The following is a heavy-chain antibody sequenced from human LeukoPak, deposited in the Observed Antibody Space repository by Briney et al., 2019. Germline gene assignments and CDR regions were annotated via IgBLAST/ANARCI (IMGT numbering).Heavy chain of an antibody. CDR2: MYHSGST. CDR1: GASISTPDQY. CDR3: ARVGGITIFGVVIDWFDP. D-gene: IGHD3-3*01. V-gene: IGHV4-39*07. Sequence: SETLSLTCIVSGASISTPDQYWDWIRQPPGKGLEWIGSMYHSGSTNYNPSLKSRVTMSVDTSKNQFSLKLSSVTAADTAVYYCARVGGITIFGVVIDWFDPWGQGTLVTVSS. J-gene: IGHJ5*02.